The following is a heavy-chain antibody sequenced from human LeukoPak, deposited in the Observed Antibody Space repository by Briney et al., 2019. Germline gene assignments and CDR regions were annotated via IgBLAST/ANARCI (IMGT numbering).Heavy chain of an antibody. CDR2: ISYDGSNK. CDR1: GFTFSSYG. V-gene: IGHV3-30*18. J-gene: IGHJ6*02. Sequence: GGSLRLSCAASGFTFSSYGMHWVRQAPGKGLEWVAVISYDGSNKKYADSVKGRFTISRDNSKKTLYLQMNSLRPEESAVYYCAKEEEDYVSGGMDVWGQGTTVTVSS. CDR3: AKEEEDYVSGGMDV. D-gene: IGHD3-16*01.